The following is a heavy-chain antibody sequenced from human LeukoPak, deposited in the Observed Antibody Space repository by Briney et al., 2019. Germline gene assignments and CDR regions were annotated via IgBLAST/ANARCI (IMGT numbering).Heavy chain of an antibody. J-gene: IGHJ4*02. CDR2: ITSSGDTV. V-gene: IGHV3-48*03. CDR3: AREALSCGGDCLDY. D-gene: IGHD2-21*02. Sequence: GGSLRLSCAPSGFTVSSYEFNWVRQAPGKGLEWVSYITSSGDTVFYADSVKGRFTISRDNAKNSLSLQMNSLRAEDTAVYYCAREALSCGGDCLDYWGQGTLVTVSS. CDR1: GFTVSSYE.